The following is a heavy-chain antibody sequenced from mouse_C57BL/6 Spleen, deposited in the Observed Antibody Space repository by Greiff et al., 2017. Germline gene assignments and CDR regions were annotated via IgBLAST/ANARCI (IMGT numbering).Heavy chain of an antibody. Sequence: VQLQQSGPELVKPGASVKLSCKASGYTFTDYYMNWVKQSPGKSLEWIGDINPNNGGTSYNQKFKGKATLTVDKSSSTAYMELRSLTSEDSAVYNCAKRYGYVYAMDYWGQGTSVTVSS. J-gene: IGHJ4*01. V-gene: IGHV1-26*01. CDR3: AKRYGYVYAMDY. D-gene: IGHD2-2*01. CDR1: GYTFTDYY. CDR2: INPNNGGT.